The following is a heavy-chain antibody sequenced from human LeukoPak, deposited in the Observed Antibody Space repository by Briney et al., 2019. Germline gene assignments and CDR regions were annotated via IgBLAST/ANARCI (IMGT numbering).Heavy chain of an antibody. CDR3: AKDEATSGGGLAS. CDR1: GFIFSSYT. J-gene: IGHJ4*02. V-gene: IGHV3-53*01. D-gene: IGHD3-16*01. CDR2: MYTGGTT. Sequence: PGGSLRLSCAASGFIFSSYTMNWVRQAPGKGLEWVSAMYTGGTTYYADSVMGRFTVSRDNSRNTVFLHMNSLRVDDTAVYYCAKDEATSGGGLASWGQGTLVTVSS.